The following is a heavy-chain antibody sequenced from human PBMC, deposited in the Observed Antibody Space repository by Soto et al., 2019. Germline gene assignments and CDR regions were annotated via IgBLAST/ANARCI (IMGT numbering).Heavy chain of an antibody. CDR2: ISAYNGNT. CDR3: ARGAHKGDYYYYFDY. V-gene: IGHV1-18*01. CDR1: GYTFTSYG. Sequence: ASVKVSCKASGYTFTSYGISWVRQAPGQGLEWMGWISAYNGNTNYAQKLQGRVTMTTDTSTSTAYMELRSLRSDDTAVYYCARGAHKGDYYYYFDYWGQGTLVTVSS. J-gene: IGHJ4*02. D-gene: IGHD2-21*02.